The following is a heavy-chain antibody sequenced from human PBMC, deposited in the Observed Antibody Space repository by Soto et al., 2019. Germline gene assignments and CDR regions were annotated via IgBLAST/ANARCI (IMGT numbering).Heavy chain of an antibody. Sequence: PGGSLRLSCAASGFSLSVYWMHWVRQAPGKGLAWVSRIDTYGSATKYADSVEGRFSISKDNAENTLYLQMNNLRADDTAVYYFVRFLKGIGWDNVVFDTWGQGKMVTVS. CDR3: VRFLKGIGWDNVVFDT. J-gene: IGHJ3*02. V-gene: IGHV3-74*01. D-gene: IGHD6-19*01. CDR2: IDTYGSAT. CDR1: GFSLSVYW.